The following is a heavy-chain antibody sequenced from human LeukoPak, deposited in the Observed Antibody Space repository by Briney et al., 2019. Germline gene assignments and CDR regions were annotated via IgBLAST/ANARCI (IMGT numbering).Heavy chain of an antibody. Sequence: GGSLRLSCAASGFTFSSYDIHWVRQAPGKGLEWVAFIRYDGSNKYYADSVKGRFTISRDNSKSTLYLQMNSLRAEDTAVYYCAKGSKAVLFTRDHYMDVWGKGTTVTFSS. CDR1: GFTFSSYD. CDR3: AKGSKAVLFTRDHYMDV. CDR2: IRYDGSNK. V-gene: IGHV3-30*02. D-gene: IGHD6-19*01. J-gene: IGHJ6*03.